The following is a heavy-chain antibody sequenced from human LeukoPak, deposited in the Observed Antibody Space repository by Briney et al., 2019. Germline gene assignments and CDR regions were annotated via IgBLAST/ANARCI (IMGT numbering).Heavy chain of an antibody. CDR2: ISAYNGNT. CDR1: GYTFTSYG. J-gene: IGHJ4*02. CDR3: ARLPHYDILTGYYISGFDY. Sequence: ASVKVSRKASGYTFTSYGISWVRQAPGQGLEWMGWISAYNGNTSYAQKLQGRVTMTTDTSTSTAYMELRSLRSDDTAVYYCARLPHYDILTGYYISGFDYWGQGTLVTVSS. V-gene: IGHV1-18*04. D-gene: IGHD3-9*01.